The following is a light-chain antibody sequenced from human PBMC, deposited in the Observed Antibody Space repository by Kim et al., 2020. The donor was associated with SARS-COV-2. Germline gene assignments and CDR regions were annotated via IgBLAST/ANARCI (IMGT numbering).Light chain of an antibody. V-gene: IGKV1-33*01. J-gene: IGKJ2*01. CDR3: QHYDTLLS. CDR1: QNIINF. Sequence: LSASVGDRVTITCQASQNIINFLNWYQQRPGKPPRLLIYDASNLEPGVPSRFSGSGSGTHFTLTISSLQPEDIATYYCQHYDTLLSFGQGTKLEI. CDR2: DAS.